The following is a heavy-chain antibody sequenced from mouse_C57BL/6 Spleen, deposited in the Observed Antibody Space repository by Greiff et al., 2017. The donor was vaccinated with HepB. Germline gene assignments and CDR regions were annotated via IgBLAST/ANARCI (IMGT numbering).Heavy chain of an antibody. D-gene: IGHD1-1*01. CDR2: INPSSGYT. CDR3: ARLLHYYGSSYDYAMDY. CDR1: GYTFTSYW. V-gene: IGHV1-7*01. Sequence: VQLVESGAELAKPGASVKLSCKASGYTFTSYWMHWVKQRPGQGLEWIGYINPSSGYTKYNQKFKDKATLTADKSSSTAYMQLSSLTYEDSAVYYCARLLHYYGSSYDYAMDYWGQGISVTVSS. J-gene: IGHJ4*01.